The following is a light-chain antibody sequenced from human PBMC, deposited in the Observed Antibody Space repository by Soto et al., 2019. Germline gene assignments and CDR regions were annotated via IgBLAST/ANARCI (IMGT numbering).Light chain of an antibody. Sequence: DIQMTQSPSTLSASVGDRVTITCRASQSISSWLAWYQQKPGKAPKLLIYDASSLESGVPSRFSGSGSGTGFTLTISSLQPDDFATYYCQQYNSYLFGQGTKVDIK. J-gene: IGKJ1*01. CDR2: DAS. CDR3: QQYNSYL. V-gene: IGKV1-5*01. CDR1: QSISSW.